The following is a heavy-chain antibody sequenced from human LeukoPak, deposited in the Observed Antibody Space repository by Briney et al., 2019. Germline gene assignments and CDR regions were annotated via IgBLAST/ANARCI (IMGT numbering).Heavy chain of an antibody. CDR1: GYTFTSYY. V-gene: IGHV1-2*02. Sequence: GASVKVSCKASGYTFTSYYLHWVRQAPGQGREWMGWINPNSGGPNYAQEFQGRVTMTRDTSISTAYMELSRLRSDDTAVYYCARQPSFDAIDIWGQGTMVTVSS. CDR2: INPNSGGP. D-gene: IGHD2-2*01. CDR3: ARQPSFDAIDI. J-gene: IGHJ3*02.